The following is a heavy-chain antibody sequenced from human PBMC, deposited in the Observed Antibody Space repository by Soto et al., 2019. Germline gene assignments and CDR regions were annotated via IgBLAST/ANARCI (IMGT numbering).Heavy chain of an antibody. CDR2: INHSGST. CDR3: ARTRPARASDY. CDR1: GGSFSGYY. V-gene: IGHV4-34*01. Sequence: SETLSLTCAVYGGSFSGYYWSWIRQPPGKGLEWIGEINHSGSTNYNPSLKSRVTISVDTSKNKFSLKLSSVTAADTAVYYCARTRPARASDYWGQGTMVTL. J-gene: IGHJ4*02.